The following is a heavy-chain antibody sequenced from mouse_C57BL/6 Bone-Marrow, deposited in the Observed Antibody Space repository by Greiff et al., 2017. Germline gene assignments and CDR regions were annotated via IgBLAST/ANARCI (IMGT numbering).Heavy chain of an antibody. CDR3: ARSYPAWFAY. CDR1: GFTFSDYG. Sequence: EVQLVESGGGLVKPGGSLKLSCAASGFTFSDYGMHWVRQAPEKGLEWVAYISSGSSTIYYADTGKGRFTISRDNAKHTLFLQMTVLRSEDTAMYYCARSYPAWFAYWGQGTLVTVSA. J-gene: IGHJ3*01. CDR2: ISSGSSTI. V-gene: IGHV5-17*01.